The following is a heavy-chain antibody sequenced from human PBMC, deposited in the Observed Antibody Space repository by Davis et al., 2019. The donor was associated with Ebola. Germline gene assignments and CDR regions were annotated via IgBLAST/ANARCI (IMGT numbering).Heavy chain of an antibody. Sequence: HTGGSLRLSCAASGFTFSSYWMSWVRQAPGKGLVWVSRINPDGTTTLYADSVEGRFTISRDNAKNTLFLQMDSLRAEDTAVYYCTKDFDYENAYWGQGSLVTVSS. CDR1: GFTFSSYW. D-gene: IGHD3-9*01. V-gene: IGHV3-74*03. J-gene: IGHJ4*02. CDR2: INPDGTTT. CDR3: TKDFDYENAY.